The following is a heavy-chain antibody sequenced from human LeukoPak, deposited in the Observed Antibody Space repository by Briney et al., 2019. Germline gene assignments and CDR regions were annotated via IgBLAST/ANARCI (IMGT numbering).Heavy chain of an antibody. J-gene: IGHJ6*03. CDR2: IYYGGST. D-gene: IGHD6-19*01. V-gene: IGHV4-59*01. CDR1: GGSISSYY. Sequence: SETLSLTCTVSGGSISSYYWSWIRQPPGKGLEWIGYIYYGGSTNYNPSLKSRVTISVDTSKNQFSLKLSSVTAADTAVYYCAGESDSSGWETEYYYYYMDVWGKGTTVTVSS. CDR3: AGESDSSGWETEYYYYYMDV.